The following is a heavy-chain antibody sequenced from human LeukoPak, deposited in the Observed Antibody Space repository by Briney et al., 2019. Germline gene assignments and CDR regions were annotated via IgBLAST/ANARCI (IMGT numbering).Heavy chain of an antibody. CDR3: AREGMGRRAFDI. D-gene: IGHD3-10*01. CDR2: IRSSSSYI. J-gene: IGHJ3*02. V-gene: IGHV3-21*01. CDR1: GFTFSTYS. Sequence: GGSLRLSCAASGFTFSTYSMNWVRQAPGKGLEWVSSIRSSSSYIYYADSVKGRFTISRDNAKNSLYLQMKSLRGEDTAVYNCAREGMGRRAFDIWGQGTRVTVSA.